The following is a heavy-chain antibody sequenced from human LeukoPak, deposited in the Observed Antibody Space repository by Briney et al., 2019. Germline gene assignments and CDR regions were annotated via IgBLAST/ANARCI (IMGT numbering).Heavy chain of an antibody. Sequence: ASVKVSCKASGYTFTSYDINWVRQATGQGLEWMGWMNPNSGSTSYAQKFQGRVTMTRDMSTSTVYMELSSLRSEDTAVYYCARGVGSSGYHGVDYWGQGTLVTVSS. J-gene: IGHJ4*02. CDR2: MNPNSGST. CDR1: GYTFTSYD. D-gene: IGHD3-22*01. CDR3: ARGVGSSGYHGVDY. V-gene: IGHV1-8*01.